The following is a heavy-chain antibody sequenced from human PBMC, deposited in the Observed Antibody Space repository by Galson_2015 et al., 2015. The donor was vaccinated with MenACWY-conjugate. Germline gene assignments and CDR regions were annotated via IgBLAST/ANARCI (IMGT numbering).Heavy chain of an antibody. D-gene: IGHD3-16*01. J-gene: IGHJ3*01. CDR1: GFSIGTGYY. Sequence: CNVSGFSIGTGYYWGWIRQPPGKGLEWIGNIYHSGSTYYNPSLKSRLHMSLDRTKNQFSLELSSVTAADTAVYYCAMEGGGSLITLAFELWGQGAVVTVSS. V-gene: IGHV4-38-2*02. CDR2: IYHSGST. CDR3: AMEGGGSLITLAFEL.